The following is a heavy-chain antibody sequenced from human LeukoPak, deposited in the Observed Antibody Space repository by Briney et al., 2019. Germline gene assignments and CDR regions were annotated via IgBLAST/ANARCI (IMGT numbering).Heavy chain of an antibody. Sequence: PGGSLRLSCAASGFTFSSYSMNWVRQAPGKGLEWVSSISSSSSYIYYADSVKGRFTISRDNAKNSLYLQMNSLRAEDTAVYYCARDIGMGYYDYVWGSYRADAFDIWGQGTMVTVSS. D-gene: IGHD3-16*02. CDR3: ARDIGMGYYDYVWGSYRADAFDI. V-gene: IGHV3-21*01. CDR1: GFTFSSYS. J-gene: IGHJ3*02. CDR2: ISSSSSYI.